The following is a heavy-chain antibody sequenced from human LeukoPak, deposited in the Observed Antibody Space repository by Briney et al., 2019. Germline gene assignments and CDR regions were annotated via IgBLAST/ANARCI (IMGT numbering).Heavy chain of an antibody. CDR3: ARTGDYYGSGSYTTYNWFDP. D-gene: IGHD3-10*01. J-gene: IGHJ5*02. V-gene: IGHV1-69*04. CDR1: GGTFSSYA. CDR2: IIPILGIA. Sequence: SVKVSCKASGGTFSSYAISWVRQAPGQGLEWMGRIIPILGIANYAQKFQGRVTITADKSTSTAYMEPSSLRSEDTAVYYCARTGDYYGSGSYTTYNWFDPWGQGTLVTVSS.